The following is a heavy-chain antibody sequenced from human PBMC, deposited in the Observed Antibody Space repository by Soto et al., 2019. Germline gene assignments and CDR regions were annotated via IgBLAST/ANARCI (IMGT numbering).Heavy chain of an antibody. J-gene: IGHJ4*02. D-gene: IGHD4-4*01. CDR3: ARHPRDDYNYGGSGIFDY. CDR1: GGSISSRTFW. V-gene: IGHV4-39*01. CDR2: MYYSGSS. Sequence: SEALSLTCSVSGGSISSRTFWWAWIRQPPGKGLEWIGDMYYSGSSYFSPSLKSRVTLSVDTSKNQLSLKLNSVTAADTAVYYCARHPRDDYNYGGSGIFDYWGQGTLVTVSS.